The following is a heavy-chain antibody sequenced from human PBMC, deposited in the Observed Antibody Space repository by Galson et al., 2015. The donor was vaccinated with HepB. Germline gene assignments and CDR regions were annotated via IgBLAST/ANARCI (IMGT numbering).Heavy chain of an antibody. CDR3: ARGGDCSSTSCYPPRNNWFDP. CDR1: GGSISSGGYS. D-gene: IGHD2-2*01. CDR2: IYHSGST. V-gene: IGHV4-30-2*01. J-gene: IGHJ5*02. Sequence: TLSLTCAVSGGSISSGGYSWSWIRQPPGKGLEWIGYIYHSGSTYYNPSLKSRVTISVDRSKNQFSLKLSSVTAADTAVYYCARGGDCSSTSCYPPRNNWFDPWGQGTLVTVSS.